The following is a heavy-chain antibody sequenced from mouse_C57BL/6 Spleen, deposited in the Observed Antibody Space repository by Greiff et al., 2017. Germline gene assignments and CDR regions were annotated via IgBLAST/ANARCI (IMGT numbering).Heavy chain of an antibody. J-gene: IGHJ3*01. CDR3: IYDYDVKSWFAY. V-gene: IGHV14-2*01. Sequence: EVKLVESGAELVKPGASVKLSCTASGFNIKDYYMHWVKQRTEQGLEWIGRIDPEDGETKYAPKFQGKATITADTSSNTAYLQLSSLTSEDTAVYYCIYDYDVKSWFAYWGQGTLVTVSA. CDR1: GFNIKDYY. D-gene: IGHD2-4*01. CDR2: IDPEDGET.